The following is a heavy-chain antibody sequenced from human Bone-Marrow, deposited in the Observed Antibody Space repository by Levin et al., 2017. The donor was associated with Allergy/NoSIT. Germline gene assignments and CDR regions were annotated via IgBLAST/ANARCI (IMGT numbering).Heavy chain of an antibody. D-gene: IGHD2-15*01. Sequence: ASVKVSCKVSGYTLTELSMHWVRQAPGKGLEWMGGFDPEDGETIYAQKFQGRVTMTEDTSTDTAYMELSSLRSEDTAVYYCATGVSPYCSGGSCYLYWGQGTLVTVSS. CDR1: GYTLTELS. CDR2: FDPEDGET. CDR3: ATGVSPYCSGGSCYLY. J-gene: IGHJ4*02. V-gene: IGHV1-24*01.